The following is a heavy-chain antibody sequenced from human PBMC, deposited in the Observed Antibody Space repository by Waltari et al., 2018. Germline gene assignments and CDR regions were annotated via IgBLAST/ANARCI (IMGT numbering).Heavy chain of an antibody. D-gene: IGHD3-3*02. Sequence: QVQLQQWGAGLLKPSETLSLTCAVYGGSFSGYYWSWIRQPPGKGLEWIGEINHSGSTNYNPSLKSRVTISVDTSKNQFSLKLSSVTAADTAVYSCARGLRGRIFGVACLDVWGQGTTVTVSS. J-gene: IGHJ6*02. CDR1: GGSFSGYY. CDR2: INHSGST. CDR3: ARGLRGRIFGVACLDV. V-gene: IGHV4-34*01.